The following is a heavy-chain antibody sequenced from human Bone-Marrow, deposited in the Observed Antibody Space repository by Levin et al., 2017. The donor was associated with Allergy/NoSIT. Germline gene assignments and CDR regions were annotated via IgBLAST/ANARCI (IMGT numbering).Heavy chain of an antibody. Sequence: GGSLRLSCVASGLSFSNAWMNWLRQVPGEGLQWVARIKSKAAGGTTDYAAAVKDRFTISRDDSKDTLFLQMNSLKSEDTSVYYCAKEIHGGFDYWGQGTLVTVSS. J-gene: IGHJ4*02. CDR3: AKEIHGGFDY. V-gene: IGHV3-15*01. CDR2: IKSKAAGGTT. CDR1: GLSFSNAW. D-gene: IGHD3-16*01.